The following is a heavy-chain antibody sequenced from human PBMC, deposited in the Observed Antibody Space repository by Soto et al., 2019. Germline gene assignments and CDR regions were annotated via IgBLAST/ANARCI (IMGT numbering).Heavy chain of an antibody. CDR1: GGTFSSYA. D-gene: IGHD3-22*01. J-gene: IGHJ5*02. CDR3: AREPGYDSTMGWFDP. Sequence: QVQLVQSGAEVKKPGSSVKVSCKASGGTFSSYAISWVRQAPGPGLEWMGGIIPIFGTANYAQKFQGRVTMTEDNSTSTAYMELSSLRSEDTAVYYCAREPGYDSTMGWFDPWGQGTLVTVSS. CDR2: IIPIFGTA. V-gene: IGHV1-69*06.